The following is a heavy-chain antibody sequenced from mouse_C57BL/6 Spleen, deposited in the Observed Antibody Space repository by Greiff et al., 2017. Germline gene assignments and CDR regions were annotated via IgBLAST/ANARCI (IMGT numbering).Heavy chain of an antibody. CDR2: IYPGDGDT. V-gene: IGHV1-80*01. D-gene: IGHD2-1*01. CDR1: GYAFSSYW. J-gene: IGHJ4*01. CDR3: ARRGSLHYAKGC. Sequence: QVQLQQSGAELVKPGASVKISCKASGYAFSSYWMNWVKQRPGEGLEWIGQIYPGDGDTNYNGKFKGKATLTVDKSSSTAYMQLSSLTSEDSAVYFCARRGSLHYAKGCWGQGTSVTV.